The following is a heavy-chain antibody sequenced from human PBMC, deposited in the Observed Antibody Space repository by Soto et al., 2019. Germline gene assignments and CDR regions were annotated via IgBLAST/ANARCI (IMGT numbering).Heavy chain of an antibody. Sequence: SVKVSCKASGGTFSSYAISGVRQPPGQGLEWMGGIIPIFGTANYAQKFQGRVTITADESTSTAYMELSSLRSDDTAVYYCARGGYSSGWNNWFDPWGQGTLVTVSS. V-gene: IGHV1-69*13. D-gene: IGHD6-19*01. CDR3: ARGGYSSGWNNWFDP. CDR2: IIPIFGTA. CDR1: GGTFSSYA. J-gene: IGHJ5*02.